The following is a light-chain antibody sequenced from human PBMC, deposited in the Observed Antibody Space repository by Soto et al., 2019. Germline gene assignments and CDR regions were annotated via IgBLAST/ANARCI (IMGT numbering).Light chain of an antibody. CDR1: QSVSSSY. Sequence: ESELTQSPCNLSLSPGERATLSCRASQSVSSSYLAWYQQKPGQSPRLLIYGASSRATGLPDRFSGSGSGTDFTLTISRPEPEDFAVYYCQQYDSSPKTFAQGTKVDI. CDR2: GAS. V-gene: IGKV3-20*01. CDR3: QQYDSSPKT. J-gene: IGKJ1*01.